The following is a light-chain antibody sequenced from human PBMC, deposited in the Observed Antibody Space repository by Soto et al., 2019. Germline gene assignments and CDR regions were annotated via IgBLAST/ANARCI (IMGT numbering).Light chain of an antibody. V-gene: IGKV3-11*01. CDR3: QQRSNWPLIT. Sequence: EIVLTQSPATLSLSPGERATLSCRASQSVSSYLAWYQQKPGLAPRLLIYDASNRATGIPARFSGSGSGTDFTLTISSLEPEDFAVYYCQQRSNWPLITFGQGTRLEIK. CDR2: DAS. J-gene: IGKJ5*01. CDR1: QSVSSY.